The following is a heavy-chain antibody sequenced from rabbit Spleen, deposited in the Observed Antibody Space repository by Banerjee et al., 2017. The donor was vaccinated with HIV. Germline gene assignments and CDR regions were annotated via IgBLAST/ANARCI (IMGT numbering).Heavy chain of an antibody. D-gene: IGHD4-1*01. Sequence: QQQLEESGGGLVKPGGTLTLTCKASGIDFSNYFYMCWVRQAPGKGLEWIACINAATGKPVYATWAKGRFTISRTSSTTVTLQMTSLTAADTATYFCARGAGASGWGYDLWGQGTLVTVS. CDR2: INAATGKP. CDR1: GIDFSNYFY. CDR3: ARGAGASGWGYDL. J-gene: IGHJ4*01. V-gene: IGHV1S45*01.